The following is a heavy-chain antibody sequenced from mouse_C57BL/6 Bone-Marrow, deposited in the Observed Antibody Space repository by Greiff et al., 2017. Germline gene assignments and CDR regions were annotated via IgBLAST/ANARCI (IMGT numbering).Heavy chain of an antibody. CDR1: GYTFTDYY. J-gene: IGHJ1*03. D-gene: IGHD1-1*01. CDR3: ARRYYYGSSYWYFDV. V-gene: IGHV1-76*01. CDR2: IYPGSGNT. Sequence: VQLQESGAELVRPGASVKLSCKASGYTFTDYYINWVKQRPGQGLEWIARIYPGSGNTYYNEKFKGKATLTAEKSSSTAYMQLSSLTSEDSAVYFCARRYYYGSSYWYFDVWGTGTTVTVSS.